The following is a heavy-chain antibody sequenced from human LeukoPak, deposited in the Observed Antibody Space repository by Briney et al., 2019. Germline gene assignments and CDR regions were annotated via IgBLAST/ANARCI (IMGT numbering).Heavy chain of an antibody. CDR3: ARDAPAYYYDSSGSPLFDY. Sequence: WASVKVSCKASGYTFTSYGISWVRQAPGQGLEWMGWISAYNGNTNYAQKLQGRVTMTTDTSTSTAYMELRSLRSDDTAVYYCARDAPAYYYDSSGSPLFDYWGQGTLVTVSS. CDR1: GYTFTSYG. CDR2: ISAYNGNT. J-gene: IGHJ4*02. V-gene: IGHV1-18*01. D-gene: IGHD3-22*01.